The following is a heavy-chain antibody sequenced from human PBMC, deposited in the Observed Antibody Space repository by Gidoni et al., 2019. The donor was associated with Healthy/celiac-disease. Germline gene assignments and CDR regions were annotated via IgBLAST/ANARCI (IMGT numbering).Heavy chain of an antibody. J-gene: IGHJ1*01. Sequence: QVQLQQWGAGLLKPSETLSLTCAVYGGSFSGYYWSWIRQPPGKGLEWIGEINHSGSTNYNPSLKSRVTISVDTSKNQFSLKLSSVTAADTAVYYCARGHIEARSFQHWGQGTLVTVSS. V-gene: IGHV4-34*01. CDR1: GGSFSGYY. CDR2: INHSGST. CDR3: ARGHIEARSFQH. D-gene: IGHD6-6*01.